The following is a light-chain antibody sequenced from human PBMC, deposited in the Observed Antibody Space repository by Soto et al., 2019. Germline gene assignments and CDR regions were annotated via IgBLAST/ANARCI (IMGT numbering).Light chain of an antibody. J-gene: IGKJ4*01. CDR2: GAS. CDR1: QSVSSN. CDR3: QQYDDYPLT. Sequence: EIVLTQSPGTLSVSPGERATLSCRASQSVSSNLAWYQQKPGQAPRLLIYGASTRATGIPARFSGSGSGTEFTLTISSLQADDFATYFCQQYDDYPLTFGGGTKVDIK. V-gene: IGKV3-15*01.